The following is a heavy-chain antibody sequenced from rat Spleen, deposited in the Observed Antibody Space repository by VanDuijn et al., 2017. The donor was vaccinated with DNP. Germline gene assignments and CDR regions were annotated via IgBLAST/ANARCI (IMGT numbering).Heavy chain of an antibody. Sequence: QVQLKESGPGLVQPSQPLSLTCTVSGFSLTSSGVSWVRQPPGKGLEWMGGIWGDGITNYNSALKSRLSISRDTSKSQVFLKMSSLTTEDTATYYCARGDEVMDAWGQGASVTVSS. V-gene: IGHV2-13*01. CDR3: ARGDEVMDA. D-gene: IGHD4-2*01. CDR2: IWGDGIT. J-gene: IGHJ4*01. CDR1: GFSLTSSG.